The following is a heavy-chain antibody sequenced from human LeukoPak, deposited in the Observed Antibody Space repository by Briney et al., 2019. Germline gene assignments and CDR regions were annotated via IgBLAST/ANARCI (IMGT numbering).Heavy chain of an antibody. D-gene: IGHD5-18*01. J-gene: IGHJ4*02. CDR1: GGTFSSYA. Sequence: SVKVSCKASGGTFSSYAISWVRQAPGQGLEWMGRIIPILGIANYAQKLQGRVTITADKSTSTAYMELSSLRSEDTAVYYCARDRGYSYGRFDYWGQGTLVTVSS. V-gene: IGHV1-69*04. CDR2: IIPILGIA. CDR3: ARDRGYSYGRFDY.